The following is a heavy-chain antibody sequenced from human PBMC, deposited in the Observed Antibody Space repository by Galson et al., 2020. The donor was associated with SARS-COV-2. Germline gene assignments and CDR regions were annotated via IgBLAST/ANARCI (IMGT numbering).Heavy chain of an antibody. V-gene: IGHV3-30*01. D-gene: IGHD3-22*01. CDR1: GFTFSSYA. J-gene: IGHJ4*02. CDR2: ISYDGSNK. CDR3: ARDCTDSRGYLYY. Sequence: GESLKISCAATGFTFSSYAMHWVRQAPGKGLEWVAAISYDGSNKYYADSVKGRFTISRDNSKNTLYLQMNSLRAEDTAVYYCARDCTDSRGYLYYWGQGSLFAVSS.